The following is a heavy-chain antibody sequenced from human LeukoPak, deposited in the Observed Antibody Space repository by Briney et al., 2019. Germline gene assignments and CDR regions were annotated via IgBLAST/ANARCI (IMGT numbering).Heavy chain of an antibody. CDR3: ARSDRRGSNTVTAAFDY. J-gene: IGHJ4*02. CDR2: IWYDGSNK. CDR1: GFTFSSYG. D-gene: IGHD2-21*02. Sequence: PGRSLRLSCAASGFTFSSYGMHWVRQAPGKGLEWVAVIWYDGSNKYYADSVKGRFTISRDNSKNTLYLQMGSLRAEDMAVYYCARSDRRGSNTVTAAFDYWGQGTLVTVSS. V-gene: IGHV3-33*08.